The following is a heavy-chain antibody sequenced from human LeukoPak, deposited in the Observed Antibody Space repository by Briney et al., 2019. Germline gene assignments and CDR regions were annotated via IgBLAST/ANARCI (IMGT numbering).Heavy chain of an antibody. D-gene: IGHD3-10*01. CDR1: GGSISSSTYY. CDR2: IYYNGNT. Sequence: PSETLSLTCTVSGGSISSSTYYWGWIRQPPGKGLEWIGNIYYNGNTYYNPSLKSRVTISADTSKSQFSLKLSSVTAADTAVYYCARDGKEFGTLDYWGRGTLVTVSS. V-gene: IGHV4-39*07. J-gene: IGHJ4*02. CDR3: ARDGKEFGTLDY.